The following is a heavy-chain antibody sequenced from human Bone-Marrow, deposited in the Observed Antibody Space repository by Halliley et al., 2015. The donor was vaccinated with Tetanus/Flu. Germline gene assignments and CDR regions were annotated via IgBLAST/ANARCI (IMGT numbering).Heavy chain of an antibody. CDR1: GYTFANYW. CDR2: IYPYDSDT. V-gene: IGHV5-51*03. D-gene: IGHD3-16*01. CDR3: ARLGVSGEEPRANFFYGLDV. Sequence: QLVQSGAEVKKPGESLKISCKGSGYTFANYWIGWVRQMPGKGLEWMGIIYPYDSDTRYSPSFQGQVTLSADKSIGAAYLQWSSLMASDTAMYYRARLGVSGEEPRANFFYGLDVWGQGTTVTVSS. J-gene: IGHJ6*02.